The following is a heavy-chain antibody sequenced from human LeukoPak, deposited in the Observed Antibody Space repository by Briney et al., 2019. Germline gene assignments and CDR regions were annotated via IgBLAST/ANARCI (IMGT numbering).Heavy chain of an antibody. CDR2: FDPEDGET. CDR3: ATDRDYYDSSGYYRALDY. D-gene: IGHD3-22*01. J-gene: IGHJ4*02. Sequence: ASVKVSCKVSGYTLTELSMHWVRQAPGKGLEWMGGFDPEDGETIYAQKFQGRVTMTEDTSTGTAYMELSGLRSEDTAVYYCATDRDYYDSSGYYRALDYWGQGTLVTVSS. V-gene: IGHV1-24*01. CDR1: GYTLTELS.